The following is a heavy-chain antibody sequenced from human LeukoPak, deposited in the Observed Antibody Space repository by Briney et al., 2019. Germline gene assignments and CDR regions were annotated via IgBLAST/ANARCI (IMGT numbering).Heavy chain of an antibody. D-gene: IGHD4-17*01. CDR1: GGSFSGYY. CDR3: ARDYATDWFDP. V-gene: IGHV4-34*01. Sequence: SSETLSLTRAVYGGSFSGYYWSWIRQPPGKGLEWIGEINHSGSTNYNPSLESRVTISVDTSKNQFSLKLSSVTAADTAVYYCARDYATDWFDPWGQGTLVTVSS. CDR2: INHSGST. J-gene: IGHJ5*02.